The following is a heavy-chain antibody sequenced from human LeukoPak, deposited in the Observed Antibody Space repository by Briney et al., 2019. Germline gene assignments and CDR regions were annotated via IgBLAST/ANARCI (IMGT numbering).Heavy chain of an antibody. V-gene: IGHV3-21*01. CDR1: GFTFSSYS. Sequence: PGGSLRLSCAASGFTFSSYSMNWVRQAPGKGLEWVSSISSSSSYIYYADSVKGRFTISRDNAKNSLYLQMNSLRAEDTAVYYCARTTNIVVVPAPLWFDPWGQGTLVTVSS. CDR2: ISSSSSYI. D-gene: IGHD2-2*01. J-gene: IGHJ5*02. CDR3: ARTTNIVVVPAPLWFDP.